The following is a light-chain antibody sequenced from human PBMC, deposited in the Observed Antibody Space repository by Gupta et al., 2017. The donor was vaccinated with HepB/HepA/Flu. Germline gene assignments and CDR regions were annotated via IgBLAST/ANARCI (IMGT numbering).Light chain of an antibody. CDR3: QQFNNYPFT. J-gene: IGKJ5*01. V-gene: IGKV1D-13*01. CDR2: DAS. Sequence: AIQLTQSPPSLSASVGDRATITCRASQGISSALAWYQQKPGKAPKLLIYDASSLESGVPSRFSGSGSGTDFTLTISSLQPEDFATYYCQQFNNYPFTFGQGTRLEIK. CDR1: QGISSA.